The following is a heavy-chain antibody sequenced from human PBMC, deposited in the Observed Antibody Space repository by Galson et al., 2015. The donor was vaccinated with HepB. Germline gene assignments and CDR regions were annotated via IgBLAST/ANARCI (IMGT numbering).Heavy chain of an antibody. D-gene: IGHD3-9*01. J-gene: IGHJ2*01. CDR1: GYSFTSYW. CDR2: IYPGDSDT. V-gene: IGHV5-51*01. CDR3: ARSPLRYFDWLRNSGWYFDL. Sequence: QSGAEVKKPGESLKISCKGSGYSFTSYWIGWVRQMPGKGLEWMGIIYPGDSDTRYSPSFQGQVTISADKSISTAYLQWSSLKASDTAMYYCARSPLRYFDWLRNSGWYFDLWGRGTLVTVSS.